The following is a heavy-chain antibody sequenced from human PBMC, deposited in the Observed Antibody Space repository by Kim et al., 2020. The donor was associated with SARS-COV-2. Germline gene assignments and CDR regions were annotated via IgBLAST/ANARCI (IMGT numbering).Heavy chain of an antibody. Sequence: KLQGRVTMTTDTSTSTAYMELRSLRSDDTAVYYCARDFYDILTGYYDFDYWGQGTLVTVSS. V-gene: IGHV1-18*01. D-gene: IGHD3-9*01. CDR3: ARDFYDILTGYYDFDY. J-gene: IGHJ4*02.